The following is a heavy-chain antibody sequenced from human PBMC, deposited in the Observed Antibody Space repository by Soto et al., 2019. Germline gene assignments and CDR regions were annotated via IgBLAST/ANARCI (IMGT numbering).Heavy chain of an antibody. CDR1: GGTFSNYA. J-gene: IGHJ5*02. CDR2: TIPVFDTT. CDR3: ARVESAYFDSSGYYGFDP. Sequence: QVQLVQSGAEVKRPGSSVKVSCKVSGGTFSNYAISWVRQAPGQGLEWMGGTIPVFDTTKYAPRFQARLTFTADESTSTAYMELSSLRSEDTAVYYCARVESAYFDSSGYYGFDPWGQGTLVTVSS. D-gene: IGHD3-22*01. V-gene: IGHV1-69*01.